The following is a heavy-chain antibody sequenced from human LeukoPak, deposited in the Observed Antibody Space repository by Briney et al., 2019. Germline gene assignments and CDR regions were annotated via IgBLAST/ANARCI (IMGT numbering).Heavy chain of an antibody. Sequence: GGSLRLSCAASGFTFSIYGMHWVRQAPGKGLEWVAVISYNGSNKYYADSVKGRFTISRDNSKNTLYLQMNSLRAEDTAVYYCAKDLDWWLVRYYYGMDVWGQGTTVTVSS. D-gene: IGHD6-19*01. CDR3: AKDLDWWLVRYYYGMDV. V-gene: IGHV3-30*18. J-gene: IGHJ6*02. CDR2: ISYNGSNK. CDR1: GFTFSIYG.